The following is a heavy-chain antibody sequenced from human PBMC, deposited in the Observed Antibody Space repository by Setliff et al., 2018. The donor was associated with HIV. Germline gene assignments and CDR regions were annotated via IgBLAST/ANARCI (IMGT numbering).Heavy chain of an antibody. CDR1: GYFFSEFY. J-gene: IGHJ5*02. CDR3: ARSGGGWYNWFDP. Sequence: PSVKVSCKTSGYFFSEFYIHWVQQAPGKGLEWMGRVNPEDGETIYAEKFQGRVTITADTSTDTAYMELSSLRFDDTAVYYCARSGGGWYNWFDPWGQGTPVTVSS. V-gene: IGHV1-69-2*01. D-gene: IGHD3-16*01. CDR2: VNPEDGET.